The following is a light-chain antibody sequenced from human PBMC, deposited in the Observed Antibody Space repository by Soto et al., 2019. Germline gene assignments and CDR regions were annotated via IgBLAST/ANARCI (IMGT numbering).Light chain of an antibody. CDR1: DIRGKT. Sequence: SYELTQPPSVSVAPGQTARLTCGGNDIRGKTVHWYQQKPGQAPVLVVSDDSDRPSEIPERVAGSNSGNTATLTISRVEAGDEADYYCQVWDSRSDHVVFGGGTKLTVL. J-gene: IGLJ2*01. CDR2: DDS. CDR3: QVWDSRSDHVV. V-gene: IGLV3-21*02.